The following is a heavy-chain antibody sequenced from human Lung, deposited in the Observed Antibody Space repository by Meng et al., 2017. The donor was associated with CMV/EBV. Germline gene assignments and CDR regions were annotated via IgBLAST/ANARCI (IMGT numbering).Heavy chain of an antibody. CDR1: GFSFKDYG. D-gene: IGHD4-17*01. J-gene: IGHJ6*02. CDR3: AKEDGGAYGLDV. V-gene: IGHV3-9*01. CDR2: ISWNSGSI. Sequence: GGSLRLSCAASGFSFKDYGMNWVRKAPGKGLEWVAGISWNSGSIGYADSVKGRFTISRDNAKNSLYLQMNSLRPEDAALYYCAKEDGGAYGLDVWGQGTTVTVSS.